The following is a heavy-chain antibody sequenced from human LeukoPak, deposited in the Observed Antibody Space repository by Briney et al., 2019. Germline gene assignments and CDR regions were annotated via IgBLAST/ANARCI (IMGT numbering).Heavy chain of an antibody. CDR1: GGSISSGDYY. V-gene: IGHV4-30-4*01. Sequence: PSETLSLTCTVSGGSISSGDYYWSWIRQPPGKGLEWIGYIYYSGSTYYNPSLKSRVTISVDTSKNQFSLKLSSVTAADTAVYYCARATKRITMVRGVREKYNWLDPWGQGTLVTVSS. J-gene: IGHJ5*02. CDR3: ARATKRITMVRGVREKYNWLDP. D-gene: IGHD3-10*01. CDR2: IYYSGST.